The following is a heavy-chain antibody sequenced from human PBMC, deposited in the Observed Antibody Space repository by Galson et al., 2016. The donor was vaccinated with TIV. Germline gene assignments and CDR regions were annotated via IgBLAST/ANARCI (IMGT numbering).Heavy chain of an antibody. CDR1: GFTSSNYA. CDR2: ISGSGGIT. D-gene: IGHD4-23*01. J-gene: IGHJ1*01. V-gene: IGHV3-23*01. CDR3: AKRRNYGGHSVEN. Sequence: SLRLSCAASGFTSSNYAMHWVRQAPGKGLEWVSGISGSGGITYFADSVKGRFTNSRDNSMNTLYLQLNSLRAEDTAAYYCAKRRNYGGHSVENWGQGTMVTVSS.